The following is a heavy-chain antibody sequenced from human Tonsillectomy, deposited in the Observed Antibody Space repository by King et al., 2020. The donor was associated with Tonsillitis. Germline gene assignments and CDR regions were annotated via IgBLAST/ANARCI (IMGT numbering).Heavy chain of an antibody. CDR2: ISYDGSNK. CDR1: GFTFSSYG. CDR3: AIEGPLLRYFDWQYYYYGMDV. V-gene: IGHV3-33*05. Sequence: VQLVQSGGGVVQPGRSLRLSCAASGFTFSSYGMHWVRQAPGKGLEWVAVISYDGSNKYYADSVKGRFTISRDNSKNTLYLQMNSLRAEDTAVYYFAIEGPLLRYFDWQYYYYGMDVWGQGTTVTVSS. J-gene: IGHJ6*02. D-gene: IGHD3-9*01.